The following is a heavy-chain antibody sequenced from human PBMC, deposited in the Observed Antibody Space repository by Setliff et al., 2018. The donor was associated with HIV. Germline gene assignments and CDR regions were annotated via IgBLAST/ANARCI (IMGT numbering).Heavy chain of an antibody. CDR1: AGSTRSSTYY. Sequence: SETLSLTCTVSAGSTRSSTYYWAWIRQPPGKGLEWIGTIYYSGSTYYNPSLNSRATISVDMSKNQFSLRLSSVTAADTAVYYCIIAYSSGWLAPMGFDSWGQGTLVTVSS. D-gene: IGHD6-19*01. CDR2: IYYSGST. J-gene: IGHJ4*02. V-gene: IGHV4-39*01. CDR3: IIAYSSGWLAPMGFDS.